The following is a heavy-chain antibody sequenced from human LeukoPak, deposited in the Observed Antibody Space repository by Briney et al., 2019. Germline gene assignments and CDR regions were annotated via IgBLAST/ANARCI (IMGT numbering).Heavy chain of an antibody. CDR2: IKQDGSEK. CDR1: GFTFSSYW. CDR3: ARFSGYSYGGFDY. J-gene: IGHJ4*02. D-gene: IGHD5-18*01. Sequence: GGSLRLSCAASGFTFSSYWMSWVRQAPGKGLEWVANIKQDGSEKYYVDSVEGRFTISRDNAKNSLYLQMNSLRAEDTAVYYCARFSGYSYGGFDYWGQGTLVTVSS. V-gene: IGHV3-7*01.